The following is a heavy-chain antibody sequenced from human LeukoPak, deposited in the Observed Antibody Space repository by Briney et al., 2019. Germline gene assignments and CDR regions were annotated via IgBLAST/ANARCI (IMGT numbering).Heavy chain of an antibody. Sequence: GGSLRLSCAASGFTFSSYEMNWVRQAPGKGLEWDLYISSSGSTIYYAVSVKGRFTISRDNAKNSLYLQMNSLRAEDTAVYYCAGSGSYDYWGQGTLVTVSS. CDR2: ISSSGSTI. D-gene: IGHD1-26*01. V-gene: IGHV3-48*03. CDR1: GFTFSSYE. J-gene: IGHJ4*02. CDR3: AGSGSYDY.